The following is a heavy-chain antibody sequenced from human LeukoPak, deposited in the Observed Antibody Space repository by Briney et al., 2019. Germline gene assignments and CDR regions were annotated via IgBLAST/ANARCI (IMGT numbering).Heavy chain of an antibody. D-gene: IGHD5-18*01. Sequence: SVKVSCKASGGTFSSYAISWVRQAPGQGLEWMGGIIPIFGTANYAQKFQGRVTITTDESTSTAYMELSSLRSEDTAVYYCARGDLQLWLCSRPGYYYYYMDVWGKGTTVTVSS. CDR2: IIPIFGTA. J-gene: IGHJ6*03. CDR1: GGTFSSYA. V-gene: IGHV1-69*05. CDR3: ARGDLQLWLCSRPGYYYYYMDV.